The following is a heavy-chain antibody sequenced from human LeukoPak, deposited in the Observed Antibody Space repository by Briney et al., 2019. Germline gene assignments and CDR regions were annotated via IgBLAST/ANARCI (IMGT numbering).Heavy chain of an antibody. CDR3: AKPNTAMVYYYYYYYMDV. CDR2: ISCSGGST. D-gene: IGHD5-18*01. J-gene: IGHJ6*03. CDR1: GFTFSSYA. Sequence: PGGSLRLSCAASGFTFSSYAMSWVRQAPGKGLEWVSAISCSGGSTYYADSVKGRFTISRDNSKNTLYLQMNSLRAEDTAVYYCAKPNTAMVYYYYYYYMDVWGKGTTVTVSS. V-gene: IGHV3-23*01.